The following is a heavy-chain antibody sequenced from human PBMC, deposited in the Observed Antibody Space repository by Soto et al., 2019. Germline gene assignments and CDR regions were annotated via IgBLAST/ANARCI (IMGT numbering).Heavy chain of an antibody. J-gene: IGHJ6*02. CDR2: IYYSGST. V-gene: IGHV4-61*01. D-gene: IGHD6-19*01. CDR1: GGSISSGYYY. Sequence: SETLSLTCSVSGGSISSGYYYWSWIRQPPGKGLEWIGNIYYSGSTNYNPSLKSRVTISVDTSKNQFSLKLSSVTAADTAVYYCARDKWIAVAGLNYYYYGMDVWGQGTTVTVSS. CDR3: ARDKWIAVAGLNYYYYGMDV.